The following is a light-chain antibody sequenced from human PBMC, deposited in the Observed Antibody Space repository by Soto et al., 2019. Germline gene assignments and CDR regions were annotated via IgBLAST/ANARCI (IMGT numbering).Light chain of an antibody. CDR2: GGN. CDR1: SGNVASNF. V-gene: IGLV6-57*02. Sequence: NFMLTQPRSVSESPGKTVTISCTGSSGNVASNFVQWYQQRPGSAPTTVIFGGNQRPSGVSDRFSASIDSSSNSASLTLSGLQTEDEADYYCQSSDTNNYVVFGGGTKLTVL. CDR3: QSSDTNNYVV. J-gene: IGLJ2*01.